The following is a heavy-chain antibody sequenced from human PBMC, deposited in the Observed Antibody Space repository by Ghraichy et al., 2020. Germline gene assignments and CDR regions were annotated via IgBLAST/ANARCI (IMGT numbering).Heavy chain of an antibody. Sequence: GESLNISCAASGFTFSSYWMSWVRQAPGKGLEWVANIKQDGSEKYYVDSVKGRFTISRDNAKNSLYLQMNSLRAEDTAVYYCARGPRYSSAIRTNWFDPWGQGTLVTVSS. CDR1: GFTFSSYW. V-gene: IGHV3-7*04. CDR2: IKQDGSEK. J-gene: IGHJ5*02. CDR3: ARGPRYSSAIRTNWFDP. D-gene: IGHD6-19*01.